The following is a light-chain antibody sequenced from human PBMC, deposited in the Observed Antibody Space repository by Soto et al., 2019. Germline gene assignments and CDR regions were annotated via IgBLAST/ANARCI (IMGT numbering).Light chain of an antibody. CDR2: GAS. CDR3: QQYNNCPMT. V-gene: IGKV3-15*01. Sequence: EIVMTQSPATLSVSPGERATLSCRASQSVSSNLAWYQQKPGQAPRLLIYGASTRATGIRARFSGSGSGTEFTLTVSSLQSEDFVVYYCQQYNNCPMTFGQGTKVEIK. CDR1: QSVSSN. J-gene: IGKJ1*01.